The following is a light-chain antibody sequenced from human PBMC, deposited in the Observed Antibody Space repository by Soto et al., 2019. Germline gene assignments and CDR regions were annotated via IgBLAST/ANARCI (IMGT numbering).Light chain of an antibody. CDR2: GAS. CDR1: QSVSSSY. V-gene: IGKV3D-20*02. Sequence: EIVMTQSPATLSVSPGERATLSCRASQSVSSSYLAWYQQKPGQAPRLLIYGASSRATGIPDRFSGSGSGTDFTLTISSLEPEDFAIYYCQQRYNWPPLTFGQGTRLEIK. J-gene: IGKJ5*01. CDR3: QQRYNWPPLT.